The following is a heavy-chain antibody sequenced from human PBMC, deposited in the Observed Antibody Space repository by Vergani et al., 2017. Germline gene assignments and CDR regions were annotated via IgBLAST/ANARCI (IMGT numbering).Heavy chain of an antibody. CDR1: GGSISSGDYY. D-gene: IGHD5-18*01. CDR2: IYSGGST. CDR3: ARETRGYSYGYYYYYMDV. J-gene: IGHJ6*03. V-gene: IGHV3-53*01. Sequence: VQLQESGPGLVKPSQTLSLTCTVSGGSISSGDYYWSWIRQPPGKGLEWVSVIYSGGSTYYADSVKGRFTISRDNSKNTLYLQMNSLRAEDTAVYYCARETRGYSYGYYYYYMDVWGKGTTVTVSS.